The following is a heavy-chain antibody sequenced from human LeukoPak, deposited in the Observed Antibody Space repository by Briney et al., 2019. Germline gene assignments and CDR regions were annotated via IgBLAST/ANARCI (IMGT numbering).Heavy chain of an antibody. CDR3: ARDVRYDSSGYLPY. CDR2: IWYDGSNK. Sequence: GGSLRLSCAASGFTFSSYGMPWVRQAPGKGLEWVAVIWYDGSNKYYADSVKGRFTISRDNSKNTLYLQMNSLRAEDTAVYYCARDVRYDSSGYLPYWGQGTLVTVSS. J-gene: IGHJ4*02. CDR1: GFTFSSYG. D-gene: IGHD3-22*01. V-gene: IGHV3-33*01.